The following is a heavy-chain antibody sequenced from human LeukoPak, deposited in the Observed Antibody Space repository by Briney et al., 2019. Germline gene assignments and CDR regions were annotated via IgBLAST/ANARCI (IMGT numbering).Heavy chain of an antibody. D-gene: IGHD6-13*01. J-gene: IGHJ6*02. CDR1: GFTFSSYG. Sequence: GGSLRLSCAASGFTFSSYGMHWVRQAPGKGLEWVAVIWYDGSNKYYADSVKGRFTISRDNSKNTLYLQMNSLRAEDTAVYYCARDVNFYGQQLPYYYYGMDVWGQGTTVTVSS. CDR2: IWYDGSNK. V-gene: IGHV3-33*01. CDR3: ARDVNFYGQQLPYYYYGMDV.